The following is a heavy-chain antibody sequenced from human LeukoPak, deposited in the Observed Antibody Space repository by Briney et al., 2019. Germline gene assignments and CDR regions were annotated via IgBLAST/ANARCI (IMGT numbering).Heavy chain of an antibody. Sequence: PGRSLRLSCAASGFTFSSYCMTWVRQAPGRGLEWVSVICTGGNTHYADSVKGRFTISRDISKNTVYLQMNSLRAEDTALYYCARIGHDLYQTFDSWGHGTPITVSS. D-gene: IGHD2-2*01. CDR1: GFTFSSYC. J-gene: IGHJ5*01. CDR2: ICTGGNT. V-gene: IGHV3-53*01. CDR3: ARIGHDLYQTFDS.